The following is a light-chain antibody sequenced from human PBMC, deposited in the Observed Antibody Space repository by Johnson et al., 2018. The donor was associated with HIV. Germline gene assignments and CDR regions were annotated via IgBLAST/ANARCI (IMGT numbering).Light chain of an antibody. CDR2: DNN. CDR1: NSNIGNNY. V-gene: IGLV1-51*01. Sequence: QSMLTQPPSVSAAPWQKVTISCSGSNSNIGNNYVSWYQQLPGTAPKLLIYDNNKRPSGIPDRFSGSKSGTSATLGITGLQTGDEADYYCGTWDSSLSAYVFGTGTKVTVL. CDR3: GTWDSSLSAYV. J-gene: IGLJ1*01.